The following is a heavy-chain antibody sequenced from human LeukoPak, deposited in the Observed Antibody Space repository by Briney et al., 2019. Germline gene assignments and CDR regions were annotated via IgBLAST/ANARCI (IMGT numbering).Heavy chain of an antibody. CDR1: GYTFTGYY. V-gene: IGHV1-2*02. J-gene: IGHJ6*02. CDR3: ARDRTTVTTGYYGMDV. Sequence: GASVKVSCKASGYTFTGYYMHSVRQAPGQGLEWMGWINPNTGVTNYAQKFQGRVTLTRDTSIITAYMELTRLRSDDTAMYYCARDRTTVTTGYYGMDVWGQGTTLTVSS. D-gene: IGHD4-17*01. CDR2: INPNTGVT.